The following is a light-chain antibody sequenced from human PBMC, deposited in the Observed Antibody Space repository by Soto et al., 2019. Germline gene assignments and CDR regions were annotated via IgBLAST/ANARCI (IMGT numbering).Light chain of an antibody. CDR1: SSDVGGYNY. CDR3: SSYTSSSTFDVV. Sequence: QSALTQPVSVSGSPGQSITISCTGTSSDVGGYNYVSWYQQHPGKAPKLMIYDVSNRPSGVSNRFSGSKSGNTASLTISGLQAEDEADYYCSSYTSSSTFDVVFGGGTKLTVL. CDR2: DVS. V-gene: IGLV2-14*01. J-gene: IGLJ2*01.